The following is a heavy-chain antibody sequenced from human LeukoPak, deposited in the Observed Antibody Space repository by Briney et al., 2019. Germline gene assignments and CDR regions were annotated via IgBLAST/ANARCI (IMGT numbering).Heavy chain of an antibody. CDR1: GGSITTNNYY. J-gene: IGHJ4*02. V-gene: IGHV4-39*01. Sequence: PSETLSLTCTLSGGSITTNNYYWGWIRQPPGKGLDWIGSIYYSGSTYYNPSLKSRVTISVDTSKNQFSLKLSSVTAADTAVYYCARGEIGYDVPANDFDYWGQGTLVTVSS. CDR3: ARGEIGYDVPANDFDY. D-gene: IGHD3-10*01. CDR2: IYYSGST.